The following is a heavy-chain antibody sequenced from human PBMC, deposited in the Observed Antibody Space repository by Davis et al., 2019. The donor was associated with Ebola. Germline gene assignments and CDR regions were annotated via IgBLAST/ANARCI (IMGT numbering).Heavy chain of an antibody. J-gene: IGHJ6*02. D-gene: IGHD5-18*01. V-gene: IGHV4-34*01. CDR1: GGSFSGYY. CDR3: ARLGTAMVFYGMDV. Sequence: MPSETLSLTCAVYGGSFSGYYWSWLRQPPGKGLAWIWEITPSGSTNYNPSLKSRVTISVDTSKNQFSLKLSSVTAADTAVYYCARLGTAMVFYGMDVWGQGTTVTVSS. CDR2: ITPSGST.